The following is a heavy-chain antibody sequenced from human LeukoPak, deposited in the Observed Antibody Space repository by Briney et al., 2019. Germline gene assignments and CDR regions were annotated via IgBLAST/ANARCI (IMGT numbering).Heavy chain of an antibody. J-gene: IGHJ3*02. CDR3: ARVYGDYREDAFDI. Sequence: GGSLRLSCAASGFTFSSYWMSWVRQAPGKGLEWVANINQDGSEKYYVDSVKGRFTISRDNAKNSLYLQMSSLRAEDTAVYYCARVYGDYREDAFDIWGQGTMVTVS. D-gene: IGHD4-17*01. CDR1: GFTFSSYW. V-gene: IGHV3-7*01. CDR2: INQDGSEK.